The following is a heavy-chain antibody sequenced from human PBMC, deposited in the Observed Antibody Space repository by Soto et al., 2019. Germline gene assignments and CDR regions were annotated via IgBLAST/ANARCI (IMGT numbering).Heavy chain of an antibody. CDR2: TYYRSKWYN. J-gene: IGHJ5*02. D-gene: IGHD5-12*01. CDR3: AREPSAQWLRFGWFDP. CDR1: GDSVSSNSAA. Sequence: PSEILSPTCAISGDSVSSNSAAWNWIRQSPSRGLEWLGRTYYRSKWYNDYAVSVKSRITINPDTSKNQFSLQLNSVTPEDTAVYYCAREPSAQWLRFGWFDPWGQGTLVTVSS. V-gene: IGHV6-1*01.